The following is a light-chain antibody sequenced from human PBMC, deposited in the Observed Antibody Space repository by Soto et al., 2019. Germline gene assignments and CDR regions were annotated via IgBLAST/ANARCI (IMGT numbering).Light chain of an antibody. J-gene: IGLJ2*01. CDR3: SSYTSSSTYVL. CDR2: AVS. V-gene: IGLV2-14*01. CDR1: SSDVGDYDY. Sequence: QSALTQPASVSGSPGQSITISCTGSSSDVGDYDYVSWYQQRPGKAPKLMIYAVSNRPSGISNRFSGSKSGNTASLTISGLQAEDEADYYCSSYTSSSTYVLFGGGTKLTVL.